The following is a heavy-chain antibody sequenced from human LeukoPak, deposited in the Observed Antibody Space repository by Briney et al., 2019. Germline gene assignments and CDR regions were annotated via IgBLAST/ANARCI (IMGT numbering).Heavy chain of an antibody. CDR1: GFAVSSNY. Sequence: GGSLRLSCAASGFAVSSNYMSWVRQAPGKGLEWVSVIYSGGSTYYAASVKGRFTIYRDNSKNTLYLQMNRLRAEDTAGYYCASVVPSDYWGQGTLVTVSS. D-gene: IGHD2-2*01. J-gene: IGHJ4*02. V-gene: IGHV3-66*02. CDR2: IYSGGST. CDR3: ASVVPSDY.